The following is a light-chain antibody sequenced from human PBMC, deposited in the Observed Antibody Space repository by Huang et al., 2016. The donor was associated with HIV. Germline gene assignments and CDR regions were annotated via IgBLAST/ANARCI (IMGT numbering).Light chain of an antibody. J-gene: IGKJ2*01. V-gene: IGKV1-5*03. Sequence: DIQMTQSPPTLSASVGDRVHINCRASQSVASWVAWYQQKPGKAHKLLIYQASLFGSGAPARFRGSGSETEFTLTIADLQPDDSATYYCQQYSTFPMYTFAQGTKLEI. CDR2: QAS. CDR3: QQYSTFPMYT. CDR1: QSVASW.